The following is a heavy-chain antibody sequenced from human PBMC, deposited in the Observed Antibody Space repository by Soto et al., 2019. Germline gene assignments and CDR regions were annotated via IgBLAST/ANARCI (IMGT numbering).Heavy chain of an antibody. J-gene: IGHJ4*02. V-gene: IGHV3-33*01. Sequence: SCKASGFTFNNYGMHWVRQAPGKGLEWVALIWHDGSNKGYADSVKGRFTISRDNSKNTVNLQMNNLRVEDTAVYYCTRAAIRGELLEYWGQGTQVTVSS. CDR3: TRAAIRGELLEY. D-gene: IGHD1-26*01. CDR1: GFTFNNYG. CDR2: IWHDGSNK.